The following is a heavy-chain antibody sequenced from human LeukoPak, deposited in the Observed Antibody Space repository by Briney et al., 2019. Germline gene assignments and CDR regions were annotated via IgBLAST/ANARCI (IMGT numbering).Heavy chain of an antibody. CDR1: GYSFTSYW. V-gene: IGHV5-51*01. CDR2: IYPGDSDT. J-gene: IGHJ1*01. CDR3: ARHESGSYWMGYFQH. Sequence: GESLKISCKGSGYSFTSYWIGWVRQMPGKGLEWMGIIYPGDSDTRYSPSFQGQVTISADKSISTAYLQWSSLKASDTAMYYCARHESGSYWMGYFQHWGQGTLVTVSS. D-gene: IGHD1-26*01.